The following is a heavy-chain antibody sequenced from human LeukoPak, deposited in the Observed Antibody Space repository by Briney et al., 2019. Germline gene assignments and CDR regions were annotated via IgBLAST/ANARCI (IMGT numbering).Heavy chain of an antibody. V-gene: IGHV5-51*01. CDR3: ARRGHYYDSSGYLRPDAFDI. CDR2: IYPGDFDT. Sequence: GESLKISCKGSGYSFSSYWIGWVRQMPGKGLEWMGIIYPGDFDTRYSLSFQGQVTFSADKSISTTYLLWNSLKASGTAMYYCARRGHYYDSSGYLRPDAFDIWGQGTMVTVSS. J-gene: IGHJ3*02. D-gene: IGHD3-22*01. CDR1: GYSFSSYW.